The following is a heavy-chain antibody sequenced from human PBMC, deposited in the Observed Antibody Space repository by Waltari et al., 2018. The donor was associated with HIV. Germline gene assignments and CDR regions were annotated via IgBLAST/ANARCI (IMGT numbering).Heavy chain of an antibody. CDR3: TTGGYPTEAFDV. J-gene: IGHJ3*01. V-gene: IGHV3-15*01. CDR1: QLILEDVW. D-gene: IGHD5-12*01. Sequence: EVQVVESGGGLVKPGGSLSVSCASFQLILEDVWMTWVRQAPGKGLEWVGRIKSKRDGGATDYAASVKGRFVISRDDSQNTLYLQMSGLRTEDTAMYYCTTGGYPTEAFDVWGQGTMVTVSP. CDR2: IKSKRDGGAT.